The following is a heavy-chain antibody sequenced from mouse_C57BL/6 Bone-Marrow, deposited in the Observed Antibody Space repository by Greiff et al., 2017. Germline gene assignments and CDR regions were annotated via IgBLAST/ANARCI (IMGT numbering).Heavy chain of an antibody. Sequence: EVMLVESGGGLVQPKGSLKLSCAASGFSFNTYAMNWVRQAPGKGLEWVARIRSKSNNYATYYAESVKDRFTISRADSESMLYLQMNNLKTEDTAMYYCVAFYWYFDVWGTGTTVTVSS. J-gene: IGHJ1*03. CDR2: IRSKSNNYAT. CDR3: VAFYWYFDV. CDR1: GFSFNTYA. V-gene: IGHV10-1*01.